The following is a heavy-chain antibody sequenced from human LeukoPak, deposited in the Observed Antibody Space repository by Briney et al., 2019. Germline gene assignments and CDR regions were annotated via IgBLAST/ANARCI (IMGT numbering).Heavy chain of an antibody. D-gene: IGHD2-15*01. J-gene: IGHJ5*02. CDR2: TNSDGSST. CDR3: ATSRYCSGASCSYH. CDR1: GFTLSSYW. Sequence: GGSLRLSCAASGFTLSSYWMHWVRQAPGKGLMWVSRTNSDGSSTNYADSVKGRFTISRDNAKNTLYLQMNSLRAEDTAVYYCATSRYCSGASCSYHWGQGTLVTVSS. V-gene: IGHV3-74*01.